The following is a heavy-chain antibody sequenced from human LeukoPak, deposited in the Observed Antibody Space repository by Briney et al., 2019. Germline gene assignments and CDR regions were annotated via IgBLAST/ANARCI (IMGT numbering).Heavy chain of an antibody. V-gene: IGHV3-30*02. CDR1: GFTFSSYG. CDR2: IRYDGSNK. J-gene: IGHJ4*02. CDR3: AKDGENVLRYFDWLFGY. D-gene: IGHD3-9*01. Sequence: GGSLRLSCAASGFTFSSYGMHWVRQAPGKGLEWVAFIRYDGSNKYYADSVKGRFTISRDNSKNTLYLQMNSLRAEDTAVYYCAKDGENVLRYFDWLFGYWGQGTLVTVSS.